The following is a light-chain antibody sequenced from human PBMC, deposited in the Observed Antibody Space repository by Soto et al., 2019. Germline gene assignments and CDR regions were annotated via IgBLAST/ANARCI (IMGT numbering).Light chain of an antibody. V-gene: IGKV1-8*01. J-gene: IGKJ1*01. CDR1: QGISSY. CDR2: AAS. CDR3: QQYYTYPRRT. Sequence: AIRMAQSPSSLSASTGDRVTITCRASQGISSYLAWYQQKPGKAPKLLVYAASTLQSGVPSRFSGSGYGTDFTLTISCLQSEDFATYYCQQYYTYPRRTFGQGTKVDIK.